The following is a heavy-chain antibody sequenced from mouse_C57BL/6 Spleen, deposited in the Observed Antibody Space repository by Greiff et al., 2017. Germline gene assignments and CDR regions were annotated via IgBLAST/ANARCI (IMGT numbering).Heavy chain of an antibody. V-gene: IGHV5-17*01. D-gene: IGHD2-5*01. J-gene: IGHJ3*01. CDR2: ISSGSSTI. CDR3: ARDSNYVSCAY. Sequence: EVKLVESGGGLVKPGGSLKLSCAASGFTFSDYGMHWVRQAPEKGLEWVAYISSGSSTIYYADTVKGRFTISRDNAKHTLFLQMTSLRSEDTAMYYCARDSNYVSCAYWGQGTLVTVSA. CDR1: GFTFSDYG.